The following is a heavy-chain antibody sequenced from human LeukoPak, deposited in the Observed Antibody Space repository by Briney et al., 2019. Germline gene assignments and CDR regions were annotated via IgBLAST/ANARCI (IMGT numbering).Heavy chain of an antibody. CDR3: ARINLWPGNWIDS. Sequence: SETLSLTCGLNGGSFGDHFWGWFRQSPGKGLGWFGEVNQRGTINSNPSLKSRVAISVETSKNQFSLKLASVTAADTAVYYCARINLWPGNWIDSWGQGSLVTVSS. CDR1: GGSFGDHF. D-gene: IGHD2/OR15-2a*01. V-gene: IGHV4-34*01. J-gene: IGHJ5*01. CDR2: VNQRGTI.